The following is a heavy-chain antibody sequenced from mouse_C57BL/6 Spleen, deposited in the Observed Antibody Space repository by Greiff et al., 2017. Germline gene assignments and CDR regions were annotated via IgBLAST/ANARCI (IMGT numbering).Heavy chain of an antibody. J-gene: IGHJ3*01. CDR2: IYPGVGDT. D-gene: IGHD3-2*02. V-gene: IGHV1-80*01. CDR1: GYAFSSYW. Sequence: VQLQQSGAELVKPGASVKISCKASGYAFSSYWMNWVKQRPGKGLEWIGQIYPGVGDTNYNGKFKGKATLTADKSSSTAYMQLSSLTSEDSAVYFCARSGDSSGYEAYWGQGTLVTVSA. CDR3: ARSGDSSGYEAY.